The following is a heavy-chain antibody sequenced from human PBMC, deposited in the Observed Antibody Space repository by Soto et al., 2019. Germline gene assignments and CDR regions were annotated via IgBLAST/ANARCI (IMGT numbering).Heavy chain of an antibody. CDR2: ISSSSSYI. V-gene: IGHV3-21*01. D-gene: IGHD4-4*01. CDR1: GFTFSSYS. Sequence: GGSLRLSCAASGFTFSSYSMNWVRQAPGKGLEWVSSISSSSSYIYYADSVKGRFTISRDNAKNSLYLQMNSLRAEDTAVYYCARAVANSNINFDYWGQGTLVTVSS. J-gene: IGHJ4*02. CDR3: ARAVANSNINFDY.